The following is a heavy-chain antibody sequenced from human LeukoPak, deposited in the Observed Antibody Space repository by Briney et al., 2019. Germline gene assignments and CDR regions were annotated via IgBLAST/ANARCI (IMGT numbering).Heavy chain of an antibody. J-gene: IGHJ6*02. V-gene: IGHV4-59*01. CDR3: ARSRLTTVASYYYYAMDV. CDR2: IYYIGNT. Sequence: SETLSLTCTVSGGSISSYYWSWIRQPPGKGLEWIGRIYYIGNTNYKSSLESRVTITVDTSKNQFSLKVSSVTASDTAVYYCARSRLTTVASYYYYAMDVWGQGTTVTVSS. CDR1: GGSISSYY. D-gene: IGHD4-23*01.